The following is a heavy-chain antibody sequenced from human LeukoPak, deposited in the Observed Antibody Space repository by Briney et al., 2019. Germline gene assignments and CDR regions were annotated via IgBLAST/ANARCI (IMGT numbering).Heavy chain of an antibody. CDR2: IKSKTDGGTT. CDR3: TTATSY. J-gene: IGHJ4*02. V-gene: IGHV3-15*01. Sequence: GGSLRLSCEASGFTFSDAWMSWVRQAPGKGLEWVGRIKSKTDGGTTDYAAPVKGRFTVSRDDVRNTLYLHMNSLKTEDTAVYYCTTATSYWGQGSLVTVSS. CDR1: GFTFSDAW.